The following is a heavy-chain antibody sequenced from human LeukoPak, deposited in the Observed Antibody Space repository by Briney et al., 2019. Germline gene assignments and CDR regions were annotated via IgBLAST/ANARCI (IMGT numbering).Heavy chain of an antibody. J-gene: IGHJ5*02. CDR1: GYTFTGYY. CDR2: INPNSGGT. V-gene: IGHV1-2*02. Sequence: ASVKVSCKASGYTFTGYYMHWVRQAPGQGLEWMGWINPNSGGTNYAQKFQGRVTMTRDTSISTAYMELSRLRSDDTAVYYCARDLERRNWFDPWGQGTLVTVSS. CDR3: ARDLERRNWFDP. D-gene: IGHD1-1*01.